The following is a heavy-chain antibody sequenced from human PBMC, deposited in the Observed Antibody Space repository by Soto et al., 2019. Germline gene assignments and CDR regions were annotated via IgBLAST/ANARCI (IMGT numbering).Heavy chain of an antibody. CDR3: AKGGSLTGYFTYAY. V-gene: IGHV3-23*01. J-gene: IGHJ4*02. CDR2: ISASGDST. Sequence: EVQLLESGGGLVQPGGSLRLSCATSGFTLSNYAMNWVRQSPGKGLEWVSSISASGDSTYYPESVKGRFTVSRDNSKNTLYLQRDSLRAEDTAVYYCAKGGSLTGYFTYAYWGQGALVTVSS. D-gene: IGHD3-9*01. CDR1: GFTLSNYA.